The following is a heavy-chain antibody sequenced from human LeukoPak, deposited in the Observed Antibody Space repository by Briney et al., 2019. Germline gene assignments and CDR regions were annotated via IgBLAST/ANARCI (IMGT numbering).Heavy chain of an antibody. CDR3: ARGGYYDSSGNDY. CDR1: GFTFSSYW. V-gene: IGHV3-7*01. Sequence: TGGSLRLSCAASGFTFSSYWMSWVRQAPGKGLEWVANIKQDGSEKYYVDSVKGRFTISRDNAKNSLYLQMNSLRAEDTAVYYCARGGYYDSSGNDYWGQGTLVTVSS. CDR2: IKQDGSEK. J-gene: IGHJ4*02. D-gene: IGHD3-22*01.